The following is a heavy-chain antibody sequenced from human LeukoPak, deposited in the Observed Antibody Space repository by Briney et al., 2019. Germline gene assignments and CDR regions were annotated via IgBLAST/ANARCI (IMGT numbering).Heavy chain of an antibody. J-gene: IGHJ4*02. Sequence: ASVKVSCKASGYTFTSYYMHWVRQAPGQGLEWMGWISAYNGNTNYAQKLQGRVTTTTDTSTSTAYMELRSLRSDDTAVYYCARLDDSSGYYSYPTIDNYWGQGTLVTVSS. CDR2: ISAYNGNT. V-gene: IGHV1-18*04. CDR1: GYTFTSYY. D-gene: IGHD3-22*01. CDR3: ARLDDSSGYYSYPTIDNY.